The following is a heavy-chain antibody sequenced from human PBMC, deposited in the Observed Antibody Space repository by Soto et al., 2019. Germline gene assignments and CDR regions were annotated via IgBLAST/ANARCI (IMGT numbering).Heavy chain of an antibody. D-gene: IGHD1-1*01. Sequence: QVQLQESGPGLVKPADTLSLTCAVSGYSISSSNWWGWVRQPPGRGLEWIGYISYSGTTYYNPSLKSRVTMSIDTSKNQFSLDLSSVTAVDTAVYYCAKNTGGTRGPYFDYWGQGTPVTVSS. V-gene: IGHV4-28*01. CDR1: GYSISSSNW. CDR2: ISYSGTT. CDR3: AKNTGGTRGPYFDY. J-gene: IGHJ4*02.